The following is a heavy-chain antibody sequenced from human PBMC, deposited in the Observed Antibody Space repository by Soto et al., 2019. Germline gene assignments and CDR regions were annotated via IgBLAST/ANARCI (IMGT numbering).Heavy chain of an antibody. Sequence: QVQLQESGPGLLKPSGTLSLTCDVSGGSLYSSNWWTWVRQTPGKGLEWIGEIHHSGSTNYNPSLMSRVTISADKSKNQFYPNLASVTAADTAMYYCTRRGGGGSGVFMIDWLDPGGQGTQVTVSS. CDR3: TRRGGGGSGVFMIDWLDP. CDR1: GGSLYSSNW. D-gene: IGHD3-3*01. CDR2: IHHSGST. J-gene: IGHJ5*02. V-gene: IGHV4-4*02.